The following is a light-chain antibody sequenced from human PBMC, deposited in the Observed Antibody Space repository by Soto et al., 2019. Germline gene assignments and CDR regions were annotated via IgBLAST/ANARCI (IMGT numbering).Light chain of an antibody. J-gene: IGKJ1*01. CDR1: QSISSW. Sequence: DIQMTQSPSTLSASVGDRVTISCRSSQSISSWLAWYQQKPGKAPKLLIYVASSLQRGVPSRFSGSGSGTDFTLTISRLEPEDFAVYYCQQYGSSPGTFGQGTKVDI. CDR2: VAS. V-gene: IGKV1-5*01. CDR3: QQYGSSPGT.